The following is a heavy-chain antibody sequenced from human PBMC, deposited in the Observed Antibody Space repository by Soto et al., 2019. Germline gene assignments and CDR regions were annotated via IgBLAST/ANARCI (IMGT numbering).Heavy chain of an antibody. CDR2: ISRDGGAT. D-gene: IGHD1-20*01. J-gene: IGHJ4*02. V-gene: IGHV3-23*04. Sequence: VQLVESGGGLIQPGGALRLSCAASGFTFSAYAMSWVRQAPGKGLEWVSGISRDGGATDYADSVKGRLTISRDNAKNTLFLQMNSLRAEDTAIYYCARSEMTYNWNDWGQGTRVTVSS. CDR3: ARSEMTYNWND. CDR1: GFTFSAYA.